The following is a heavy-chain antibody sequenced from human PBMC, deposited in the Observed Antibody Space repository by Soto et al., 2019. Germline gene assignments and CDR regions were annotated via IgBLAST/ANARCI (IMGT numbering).Heavy chain of an antibody. J-gene: IGHJ5*02. CDR1: GGSISSGGYY. Sequence: QVQLQESGPGLVKPSQTLSLTCTVSGGSISSGGYYWSWIRQHPGKGLEWIGYIYYSGSTYYNPSLKSRVTIXXDXSXXQFSRKLSSVTAADTAVYYCAREVLTTVPHNWFDPWGQGTLVTVSS. D-gene: IGHD4-17*01. CDR2: IYYSGST. CDR3: AREVLTTVPHNWFDP. V-gene: IGHV4-31*03.